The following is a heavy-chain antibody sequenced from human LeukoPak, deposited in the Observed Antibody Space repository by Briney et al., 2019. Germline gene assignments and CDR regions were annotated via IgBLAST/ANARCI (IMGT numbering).Heavy chain of an antibody. Sequence: SQTLSLTCAISGDSVSSNSSSWNWIRQSPSRGLEWLGRTYYRSRWFNDYALSVKSRITINPDTSKNQFSLQLSSVTPEDTAVYYCTRGSWFDPWGQGALVTVSS. D-gene: IGHD6-19*01. CDR1: GDSVSSNSSS. CDR2: TYYRSRWFN. J-gene: IGHJ5*02. CDR3: TRGSWFDP. V-gene: IGHV6-1*01.